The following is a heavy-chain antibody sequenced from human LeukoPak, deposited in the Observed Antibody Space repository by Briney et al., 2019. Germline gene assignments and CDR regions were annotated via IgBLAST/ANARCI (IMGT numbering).Heavy chain of an antibody. CDR1: GGTFSNYA. J-gene: IGHJ4*02. D-gene: IGHD6-13*01. Sequence: ASVKVSCKASGGTFSNYAISWVRQAPGQGLEWMGWINPNSGGTNYAQKFQGRVTMTRDTSISTAYMELSRLRSDDTAVYYCARDGAAAGPISFDYWGQGTLVTVSS. CDR3: ARDGAAAGPISFDY. V-gene: IGHV1-2*02. CDR2: INPNSGGT.